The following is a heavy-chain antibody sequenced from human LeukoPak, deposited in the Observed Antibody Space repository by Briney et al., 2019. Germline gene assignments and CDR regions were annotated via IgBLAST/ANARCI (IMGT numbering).Heavy chain of an antibody. CDR1: GFTFSSYA. V-gene: IGHV3-23*01. J-gene: IGHJ4*02. Sequence: GGSLRLSCAASGFTFSSYAMSWVRQAPGKGLEWVSGISGSGDNTYYADSVKGRFTISRDNSKDTLYVQVNSLGTEDTAAYYCAKGSYYDCRCSFYFDYWGQGTLVTVSS. CDR3: AKGSYYDCRCSFYFDY. CDR2: ISGSGDNT. D-gene: IGHD3-22*01.